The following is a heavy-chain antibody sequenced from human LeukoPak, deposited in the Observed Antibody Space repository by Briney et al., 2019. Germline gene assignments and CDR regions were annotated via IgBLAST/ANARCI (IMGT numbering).Heavy chain of an antibody. J-gene: IGHJ4*02. D-gene: IGHD1-14*01. CDR1: GYTFTSYY. CDR2: VNPSGGST. V-gene: IGHV1-46*01. CDR3: ARDPRNGGEIDY. Sequence: ASVKVYCKASGYTFTSYYMHWVRQAPGQGLEWMGIVNPSGGSTSYAQKFQGRVTMTRDMSTSTVYMELSSLRSEDTAVYYCARDPRNGGEIDYWGQGTLVTASS.